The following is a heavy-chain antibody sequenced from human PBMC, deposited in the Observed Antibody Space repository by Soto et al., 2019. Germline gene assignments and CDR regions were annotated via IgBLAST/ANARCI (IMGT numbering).Heavy chain of an antibody. CDR3: ARVAYGSGSYYYLDY. CDR2: ISAYNGNT. CDR1: GYTFTSYG. J-gene: IGHJ4*02. Sequence: ASVKVSCKASGYTFTSYGISWVRQAPGQGLEWMGWISAYNGNTNYAQKLQGRVTMTTDTSTSTAYMELRSLRSDDTAVYYCARVAYGSGSYYYLDYWGKETLVTVPS. D-gene: IGHD3-10*01. V-gene: IGHV1-18*01.